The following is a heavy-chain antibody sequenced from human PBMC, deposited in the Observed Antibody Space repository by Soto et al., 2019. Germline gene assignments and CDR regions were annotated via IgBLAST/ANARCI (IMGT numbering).Heavy chain of an antibody. Sequence: QVQLVESGGGVVQPGRSLRLSCAASGFTFSSYGMHWVRQAPGKGLEWVAVIWSDGSNKYYADSAKGRFIMSRDNPKNTVYLEMNSLRAEDTAVYYCARVTMVRGIIAYFYMDVWGKGTTVTVSS. D-gene: IGHD3-10*01. J-gene: IGHJ6*03. CDR2: IWSDGSNK. CDR3: ARVTMVRGIIAYFYMDV. CDR1: GFTFSSYG. V-gene: IGHV3-33*01.